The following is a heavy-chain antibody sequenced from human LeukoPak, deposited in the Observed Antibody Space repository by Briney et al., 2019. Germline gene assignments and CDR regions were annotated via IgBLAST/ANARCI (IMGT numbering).Heavy chain of an antibody. CDR3: AHPTEYSSSWYGNWFDP. V-gene: IGHV3-23*01. Sequence: PGGSLRLSCAASGFTFSSYAMTWVRQAPGKGLEWVSAISSSGGSTYYADSVKGRFTISRDNSKNTLYPQMNSLRAEDTAVYYCAHPTEYSSSWYGNWFDPWGQGTLVTVSS. CDR1: GFTFSSYA. CDR2: ISSSGGST. D-gene: IGHD6-13*01. J-gene: IGHJ5*02.